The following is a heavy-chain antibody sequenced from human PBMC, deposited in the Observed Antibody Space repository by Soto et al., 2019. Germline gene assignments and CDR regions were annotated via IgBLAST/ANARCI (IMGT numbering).Heavy chain of an antibody. CDR2: ISAYNGNT. V-gene: IGHV1-18*01. CDR1: GYTFTSYG. J-gene: IGHJ4*02. D-gene: IGHD3-22*01. Sequence: ASVKVSCKASGYTFTSYGISWVRQAPGQGLEWMGWISAYNGNTNYAQKLQGRVTMTTDTSTSTAYMELRSLRSDDTAVYYCARRSAHYYDSSGYDYWGQGTLVTVS. CDR3: ARRSAHYYDSSGYDY.